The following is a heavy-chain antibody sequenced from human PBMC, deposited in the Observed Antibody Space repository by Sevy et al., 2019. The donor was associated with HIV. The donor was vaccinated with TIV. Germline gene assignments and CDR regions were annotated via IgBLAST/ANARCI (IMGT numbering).Heavy chain of an antibody. CDR2: IKPDGSES. V-gene: IGHV3-7*03. J-gene: IGHJ4*01. CDR3: ARDVGGGYFDY. CDR1: GFTFNNFW. D-gene: IGHD3-16*01. Sequence: GGSLRLSCVASGFTFNNFWMAWVRQAPGKGLEWFANIKPDGSESNHVGSVKGRFTISRDNANNSLYLQMNSLTAEDTAVYYCARDVGGGYFDYWGQGTLVTVSS.